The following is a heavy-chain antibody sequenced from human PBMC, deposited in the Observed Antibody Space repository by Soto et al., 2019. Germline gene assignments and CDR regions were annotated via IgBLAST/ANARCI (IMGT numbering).Heavy chain of an antibody. CDR3: ARVILNSHLDY. V-gene: IGHV4-38-2*01. J-gene: IGHJ4*02. CDR1: GYLISSGYY. Sequence: SETLSLTCAVSGYLISSGYYWGWIRQPPGKGLEWIGNVFHSGSTYYTPSLKSRATISVDTSNNQVSLRLTSVTAADAAVYYCARVILNSHLDYWGQGTLVTVS. D-gene: IGHD4-4*01. CDR2: VFHSGST.